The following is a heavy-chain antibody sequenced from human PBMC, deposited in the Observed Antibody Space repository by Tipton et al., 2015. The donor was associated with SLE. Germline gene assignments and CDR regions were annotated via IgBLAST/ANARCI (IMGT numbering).Heavy chain of an antibody. V-gene: IGHV1-69*05. CDR1: GGTFSSYA. CDR2: IITIFGTA. J-gene: IGHJ6*02. Sequence: QLVQSGAEVKKPGSSVKVSCKASGGTFSSYAISWVRQAPGQGLEWMGGIITIFGTANYAQKFQGRVTITTDESTSTAYMELSSRRSEDRAVYSCATRPERSVGATYLRQYYCGMDVWGQGTTVTVSS. CDR3: ATRPERSVGATYLRQYYCGMDV. D-gene: IGHD1-26*01.